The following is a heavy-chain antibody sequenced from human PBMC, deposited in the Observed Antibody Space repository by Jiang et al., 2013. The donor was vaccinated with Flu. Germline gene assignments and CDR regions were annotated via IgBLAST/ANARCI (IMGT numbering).Heavy chain of an antibody. CDR2: TYYRSKWYN. Sequence: SQTLSLTCAISGDSVSSNSAAWNWIRQSPSRGLEWLGRTYYRSKWYNDYAVSVKSRITINPDTSKNQFSLQLNSVTPEDTAVYYCAREVGSYDFWSGYPQIYYYYGMDVWAKGPRSPSP. CDR3: AREVGSYDFWSGYPQIYYYYGMDV. D-gene: IGHD3-3*01. J-gene: IGHJ6*02. V-gene: IGHV6-1*01. CDR1: GDSVSSNSAA.